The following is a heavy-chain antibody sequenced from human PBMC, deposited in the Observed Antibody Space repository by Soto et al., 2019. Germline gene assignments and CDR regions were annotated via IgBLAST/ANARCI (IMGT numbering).Heavy chain of an antibody. Sequence: SETLSLTCAVYGGSFSGYYWSWIRQPPGKGLEWIGEINHSGSTNYNPSLKSRVTISVDTSKNQFSLKLSSVTAADTAVYYCARVYIWGSYRDLDYWGQGTLVTVSS. CDR3: ARVYIWGSYRDLDY. V-gene: IGHV4-34*01. CDR2: INHSGST. D-gene: IGHD3-16*02. CDR1: GGSFSGYY. J-gene: IGHJ4*02.